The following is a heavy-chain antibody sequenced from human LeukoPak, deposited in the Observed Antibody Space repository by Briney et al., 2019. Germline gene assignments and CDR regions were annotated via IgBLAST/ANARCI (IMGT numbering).Heavy chain of an antibody. CDR1: GFTFSSYA. Sequence: GGSLRLSCAASGFTFSSYAMSWVRQAPGKGLEWVSAISGSGGSTYYADSVKGRFTISRDNSKNTLYLQMNSLRAEDMAVYYCAKDRIITTITDWGQGTLVTVSS. CDR2: ISGSGGST. V-gene: IGHV3-23*01. J-gene: IGHJ4*02. CDR3: AKDRIITTITD. D-gene: IGHD3-22*01.